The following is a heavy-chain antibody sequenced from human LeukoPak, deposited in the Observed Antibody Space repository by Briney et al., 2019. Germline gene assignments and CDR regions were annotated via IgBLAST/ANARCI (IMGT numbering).Heavy chain of an antibody. J-gene: IGHJ3*02. V-gene: IGHV4-59*01. Sequence: KPSETLSLTCTVSGGSISSYYWSWIRQPPGKGLEWIGYIYYSGSTNYNPSLKSRVTISVDTSKNQFSLKLSSVTAADTAVYYCARCRKDAFDIWGQGTMVTVSS. CDR1: GGSISSYY. CDR2: IYYSGST. CDR3: ARCRKDAFDI.